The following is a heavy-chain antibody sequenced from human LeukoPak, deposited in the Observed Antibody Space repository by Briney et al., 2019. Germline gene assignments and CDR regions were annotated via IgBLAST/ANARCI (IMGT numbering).Heavy chain of an antibody. CDR2: IYSGGST. J-gene: IGHJ4*02. CDR3: AKDPTYYYDSSGYYLGY. D-gene: IGHD3-22*01. Sequence: PGGSLRLSCAASGFTVSSSYMSWVRQAPGKGLEWVSLIYSGGSTYYADSVKGRFTISRDNSKNTLYLQMNSLRAEDTAVYYCAKDPTYYYDSSGYYLGYWGQGTLVTVSS. V-gene: IGHV3-53*01. CDR1: GFTVSSSY.